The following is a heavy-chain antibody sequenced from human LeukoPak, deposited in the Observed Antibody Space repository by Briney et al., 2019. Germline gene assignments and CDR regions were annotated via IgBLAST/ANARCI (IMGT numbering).Heavy chain of an antibody. CDR1: GFTFSNYA. D-gene: IGHD5-12*01. J-gene: IGHJ5*02. CDR2: ISGSGGRI. V-gene: IGHV3-23*01. Sequence: GGSLRLSCAASGFTFSNYAMNWVRQTPGKGLEWVSGISGSGGRIYYADSVKGRFTISRDNSKNTLYLQMTTLRAEDTAVYYCAKAFSAYENWPPNWFDPWGQGTLGSVSS. CDR3: AKAFSAYENWPPNWFDP.